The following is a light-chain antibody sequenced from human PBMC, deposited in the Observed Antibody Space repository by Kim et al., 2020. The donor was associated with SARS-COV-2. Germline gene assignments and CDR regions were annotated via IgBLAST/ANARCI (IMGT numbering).Light chain of an antibody. J-gene: IGKJ1*01. Sequence: VGDRVTITCRASQSISSWLAWYQQKSGKAPKLLIYKASNLESGVPSRFSGSGSGTEFTLTISSLQPDDFATYYCQQYNSYSPTWTFGQGTKVDIK. V-gene: IGKV1-5*03. CDR3: QQYNSYSPTWT. CDR1: QSISSW. CDR2: KAS.